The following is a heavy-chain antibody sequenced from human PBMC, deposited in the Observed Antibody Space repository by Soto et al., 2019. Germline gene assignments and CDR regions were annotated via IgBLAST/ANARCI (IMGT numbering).Heavy chain of an antibody. V-gene: IGHV1-8*01. Sequence: QMQLVQSGAEVKKPGASVKVSCKASGYTFISYDINWVRQATGQGLEWMGWVNPNSGVTGYAQKFQGRVIMTMNTSISTAYMELSSLRSDDTAVYFCATGDYGNYGYEYPLDPWGQGTLVTVSS. CDR1: GYTFISYD. CDR2: VNPNSGVT. CDR3: ATGDYGNYGYEYPLDP. J-gene: IGHJ5*02. D-gene: IGHD4-17*01.